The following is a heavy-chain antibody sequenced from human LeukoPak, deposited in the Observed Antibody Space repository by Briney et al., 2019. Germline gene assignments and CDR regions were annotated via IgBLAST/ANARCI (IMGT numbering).Heavy chain of an antibody. CDR1: GGSISGYY. CDR2: IYYSGST. V-gene: IGHV4-59*08. D-gene: IGHD4-17*01. Sequence: SETLSLTCTVSGGSISGYYWVWIRQPPGKGLEWIGYIYYSGSTNYNPSLKSRVTISVDTSKNQFSLKLSSVTAADTAVYYCAARNDSGAFDIWGQGTMVTASS. J-gene: IGHJ3*02. CDR3: AARNDSGAFDI.